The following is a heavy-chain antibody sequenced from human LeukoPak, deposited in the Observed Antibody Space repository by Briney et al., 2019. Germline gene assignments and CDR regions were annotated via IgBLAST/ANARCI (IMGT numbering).Heavy chain of an antibody. V-gene: IGHV3-20*04. Sequence: GGSLRLSCAASGFTFDDYGMSWVRQAPGKGLEWVSGIYWDGSSKGDADSVKGRFTISRDNTKTSLYLQSNILRAEATALYFCAPGDSSGYQLFDYWGQGTLVTVSS. D-gene: IGHD3-22*01. J-gene: IGHJ4*02. CDR1: GFTFDDYG. CDR2: IYWDGSSK. CDR3: APGDSSGYQLFDY.